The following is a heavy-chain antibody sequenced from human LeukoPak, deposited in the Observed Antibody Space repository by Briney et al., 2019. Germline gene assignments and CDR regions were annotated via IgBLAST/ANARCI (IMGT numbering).Heavy chain of an antibody. CDR3: AKATGYLL. J-gene: IGHJ4*02. CDR1: GFPFSSYA. V-gene: IGHV3-23*01. D-gene: IGHD1-14*01. Sequence: GESLRLSCAASGFPFSSYAMSWVRQAPGKGLEWVSTISNSDDSTYYADSVKGRFTISRDNSETTLFLRMNSLRAEDTAVYYCAKATGYLLWGQGTLVIVSS. CDR2: ISNSDDST.